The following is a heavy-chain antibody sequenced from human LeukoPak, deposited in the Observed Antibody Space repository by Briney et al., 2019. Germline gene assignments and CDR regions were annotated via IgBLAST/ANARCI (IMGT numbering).Heavy chain of an antibody. CDR3: ARGGYCSGGSCYSHWGTFDI. Sequence: GGSLRLSCAASGFPFNAYWMTWVRQAPGKGLEWVSVIYSGGSTYYADSVKGRFTISRDNSKNTLYLQMSSLRAEDTAIYYCARGGYCSGGSCYSHWGTFDIWGQGTMVTVSS. CDR1: GFPFNAYW. CDR2: IYSGGST. J-gene: IGHJ3*02. V-gene: IGHV3-53*01. D-gene: IGHD2-15*01.